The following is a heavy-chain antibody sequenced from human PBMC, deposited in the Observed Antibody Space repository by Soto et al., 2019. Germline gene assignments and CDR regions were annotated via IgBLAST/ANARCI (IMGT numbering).Heavy chain of an antibody. CDR2: IMPVFATP. CDR1: GGTFSTSA. D-gene: IGHD3-3*02. V-gene: IGHV1-69*12. J-gene: IGHJ6*02. CDR3: ARDKDRQQLGGNYYYILDV. Sequence: QVQLVQSGAEVKKPGSSVKVSCKASGGTFSTSAISWVRQAPGQGLEWVGGIMPVFATPDYAQNFQGRVTITADESTTPAYLELTCLRTDDTAVYYCARDKDRQQLGGNYYYILDVWGQGTAITVSS.